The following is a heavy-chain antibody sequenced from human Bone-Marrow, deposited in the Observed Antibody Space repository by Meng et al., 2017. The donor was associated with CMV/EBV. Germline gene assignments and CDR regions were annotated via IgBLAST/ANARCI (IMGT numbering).Heavy chain of an antibody. V-gene: IGHV3-11*06. D-gene: IGHD6-6*01. CDR1: GFTFSDYY. CDR3: AGLIAARHYFDY. Sequence: GESLKISCAASGFTFSDYYMSWIRQAPGKGLEWVSSISSSSSYIYYADSVKGRFIISRDNAKNSLYLQMNSLRAEDTAVYYCAGLIAARHYFDYWGQGTLVTVSS. J-gene: IGHJ4*02. CDR2: ISSSSSYI.